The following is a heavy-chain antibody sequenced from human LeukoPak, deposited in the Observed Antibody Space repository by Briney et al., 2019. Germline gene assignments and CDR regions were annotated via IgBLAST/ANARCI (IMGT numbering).Heavy chain of an antibody. D-gene: IGHD6-13*01. J-gene: IGHJ4*02. CDR2: ISYSGST. V-gene: IGHV4-61*01. Sequence: PSETQSLTCTVSGGSVSSGSYFWSWIRQPPGKGLEWIGYISYSGSTNYNPSLKSRVTISVDTSKNQFSLKLSSVTAADTAVFYCARSPWGIAAAGHWGQGTLVTVFS. CDR1: GGSVSSGSYF. CDR3: ARSPWGIAAAGH.